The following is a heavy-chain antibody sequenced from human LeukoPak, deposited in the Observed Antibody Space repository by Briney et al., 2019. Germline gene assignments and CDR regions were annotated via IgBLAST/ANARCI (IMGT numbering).Heavy chain of an antibody. J-gene: IGHJ6*03. V-gene: IGHV3-23*01. CDR3: AREMATIYYYYMDV. Sequence: GGSLRLSCAASGFTFNTYVMNWVRQAPGKGLEWVSSISGSGDSTFYADSVKGRFTISRDNSKNTLSLQMNSLRAEDTGVYYCAREMATIYYYYMDVWGKGTTVTISS. D-gene: IGHD5-24*01. CDR2: ISGSGDST. CDR1: GFTFNTYV.